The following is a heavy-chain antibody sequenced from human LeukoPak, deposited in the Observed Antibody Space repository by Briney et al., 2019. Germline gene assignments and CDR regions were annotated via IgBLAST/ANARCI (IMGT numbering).Heavy chain of an antibody. D-gene: IGHD4-17*01. Sequence: SETLSLTCAVYGGSFSGYYWSWIRQPPGKGLEWIGSIYYSGSTYYNPSLKSRVTISVDTSKNQFSLKLSSVTAADTAVYYCARAPNYGECDYWGQGTLVTVSS. CDR3: ARAPNYGECDY. CDR2: IYYSGST. CDR1: GGSFSGYY. J-gene: IGHJ4*02. V-gene: IGHV4-34*01.